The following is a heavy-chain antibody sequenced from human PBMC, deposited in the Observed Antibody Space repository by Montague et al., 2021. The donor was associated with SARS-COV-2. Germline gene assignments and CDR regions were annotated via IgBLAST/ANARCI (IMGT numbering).Heavy chain of an antibody. J-gene: IGHJ4*02. CDR3: AREYSSGVYFDY. Sequence: PALVKPTQILTLTCTFSGFSLSTSGMCVSWIRQPPGKALEWLARIDWXDDKYYSTSLKTRLTISKDTSKNQVVLTMTNMDPVDTATYYCAREYSSGVYFDYWGQGALVTVSS. D-gene: IGHD6-19*01. V-gene: IGHV2-70*11. CDR1: GFSLSTSGMC. CDR2: IDWXDDK.